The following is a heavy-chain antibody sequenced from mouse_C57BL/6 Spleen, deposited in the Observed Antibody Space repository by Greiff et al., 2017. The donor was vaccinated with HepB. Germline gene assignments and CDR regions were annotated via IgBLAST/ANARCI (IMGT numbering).Heavy chain of an antibody. V-gene: IGHV1-72*01. Sequence: VQLQQSGAELVKPGASVKLSCKASGYTFTSYWMHWVKQRPGRGLEWIGRIDPNSGGTKYNEKFKSKATPTVDKPSSTAYMQLSSLTSEDSAVYYCASHYYYGSSSHWYFNVWGTGTTVTVSS. D-gene: IGHD1-1*01. CDR1: GYTFTSYW. J-gene: IGHJ1*03. CDR3: ASHYYYGSSSHWYFNV. CDR2: IDPNSGGT.